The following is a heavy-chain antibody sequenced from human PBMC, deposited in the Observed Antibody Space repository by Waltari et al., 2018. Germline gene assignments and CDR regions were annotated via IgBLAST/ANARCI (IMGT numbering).Heavy chain of an antibody. Sequence: QVQLQESGPGLVKPSEPLSLTCTAPGGSISSYYWSWIRQPPGKGLEWSGYFYYSGSTNYNPSLKSRVTISVDTSKNQFSLKLSSVTAADTAVYYCARLMKTYNYYYYYGMDVWGQGTTVTVSS. V-gene: IGHV4-59*01. CDR3: ARLMKTYNYYYYYGMDV. D-gene: IGHD2-2*02. J-gene: IGHJ6*02. CDR2: FYYSGST. CDR1: GGSISSYY.